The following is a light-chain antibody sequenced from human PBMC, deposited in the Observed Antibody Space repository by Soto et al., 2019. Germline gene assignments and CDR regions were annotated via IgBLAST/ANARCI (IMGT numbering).Light chain of an antibody. CDR3: QSYDNNLVV. CDR2: GNI. V-gene: IGLV1-40*01. J-gene: IGLJ2*01. CDR1: ASKIGAGYN. Sequence: QSLLTQPPSVSGAPGQRVTISGPGGASKIGAGYNVHWYRQLPGTAPTAPIYGNINRPSGVPDRFSASKSGTSASLAITGLQAEDEADYYCQSYDNNLVVFGGGTKLTVL.